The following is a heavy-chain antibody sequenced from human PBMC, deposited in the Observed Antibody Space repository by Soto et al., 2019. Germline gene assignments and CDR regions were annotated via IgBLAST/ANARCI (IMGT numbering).Heavy chain of an antibody. J-gene: IGHJ4*02. V-gene: IGHV4-39*01. CDR3: ARHLYYGDFTPYYFDY. CDR2: IYYSGST. D-gene: IGHD4-17*01. Sequence: SETLSLTCTVSGGSISSSSYYWGWIRQPPGKGLEWIGSIYYSGSTYYNPSLKSRVTISVDTSKNQFSLKLSSVTAADTAVYYCARHLYYGDFTPYYFDYWGQGTLVTVS. CDR1: GGSISSSSYY.